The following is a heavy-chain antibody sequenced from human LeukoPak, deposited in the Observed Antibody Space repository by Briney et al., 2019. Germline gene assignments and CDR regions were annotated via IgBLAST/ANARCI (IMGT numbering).Heavy chain of an antibody. D-gene: IGHD2-15*01. J-gene: IGHJ4*02. Sequence: ASVEVSCKASGYTFTSYGISWVRQAPGQGLEWMGWISAYNGNTNYAQKLQGRVTMTTDTSTSTAYMELRSLRSDDTAVYYCARAGEVVVAAEYYFDYWGQGTLVTVSS. CDR2: ISAYNGNT. V-gene: IGHV1-18*04. CDR3: ARAGEVVVAAEYYFDY. CDR1: GYTFTSYG.